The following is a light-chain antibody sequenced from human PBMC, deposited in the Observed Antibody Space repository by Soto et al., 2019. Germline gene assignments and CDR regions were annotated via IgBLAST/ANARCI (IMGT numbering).Light chain of an antibody. J-gene: IGLJ2*01. Sequence: NFMLTQPHSVSESPGKTVTISCTRSGGSIASNHVQWYQQRPGSAPTTVIHKDNQRPSGVPDRFSGSIDSSSNSASLTISGLKTEDEADYYCQSYDGNNVLFGGRTKLTVL. CDR2: KDN. CDR3: QSYDGNNVL. CDR1: GGSIASNH. V-gene: IGLV6-57*04.